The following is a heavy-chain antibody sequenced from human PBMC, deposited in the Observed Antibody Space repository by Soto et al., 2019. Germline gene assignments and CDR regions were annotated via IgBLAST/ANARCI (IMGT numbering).Heavy chain of an antibody. J-gene: IGHJ4*02. CDR3: AKSSGVISPGY. D-gene: IGHD3-22*01. CDR1: GFTFDAYA. CDR2: ISWNSGSK. Sequence: GGSLRLSCAASGFTFDAYAMHWVRQAPGKGLEWVSGISWNSGSKGYADSVKGRFTISRDNAKNSLYLQMDSLRAEDTAVYYCAKSSGVISPGYWGQGTLVTVSS. V-gene: IGHV3-9*01.